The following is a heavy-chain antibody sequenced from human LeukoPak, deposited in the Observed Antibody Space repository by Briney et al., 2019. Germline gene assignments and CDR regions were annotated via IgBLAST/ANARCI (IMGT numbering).Heavy chain of an antibody. Sequence: GGSLRLSCAASEFTFSNYAMNWVRQAPGKGLEWVSAIDSGGGTYYADSVKGRFTISRDNSKNTLYLQMNSLRAEDTAVYYCARDQIRGFVDYWGQGTLVTVSS. CDR3: ARDQIRGFVDY. D-gene: IGHD3-10*01. V-gene: IGHV3-23*01. CDR2: IDSGGGT. J-gene: IGHJ4*02. CDR1: EFTFSNYA.